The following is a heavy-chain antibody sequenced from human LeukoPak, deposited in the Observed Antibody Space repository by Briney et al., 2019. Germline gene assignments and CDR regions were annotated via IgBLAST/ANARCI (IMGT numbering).Heavy chain of an antibody. CDR2: IYPSDSDT. V-gene: IGHV5-51*01. CDR1: GYSFSNSW. CDR3: ATVNTAMTPGYFDH. D-gene: IGHD5-18*01. Sequence: GESLKISCKGSGYSFSNSWIGWVRQMPGKGLQYMGIIYPSDSDTKYSPSFQCQVTISADTSIRAAYLEWSSLGASDTAIYYCATVNTAMTPGYFDHWGRGTLVTVSS. J-gene: IGHJ4*02.